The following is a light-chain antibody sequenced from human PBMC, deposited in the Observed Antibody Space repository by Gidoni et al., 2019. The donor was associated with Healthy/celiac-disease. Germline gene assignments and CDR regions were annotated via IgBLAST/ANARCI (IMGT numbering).Light chain of an antibody. J-gene: IGKJ1*01. CDR3: QQRSNWPPWT. Sequence: EIVLTQSPATLSLSPVERATLSCRASQSVSSYLAWYQQKPVQAPRLLIYDASNRATGIPARFSCSGSGTDFTLTISSLEPEDFAVYYCQQRSNWPPWTFGQGTKVEIK. CDR2: DAS. V-gene: IGKV3-11*01. CDR1: QSVSSY.